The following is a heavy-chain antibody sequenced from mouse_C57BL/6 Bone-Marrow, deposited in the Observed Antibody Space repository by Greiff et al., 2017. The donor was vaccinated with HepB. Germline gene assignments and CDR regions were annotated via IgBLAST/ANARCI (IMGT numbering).Heavy chain of an antibody. Sequence: QVQLKESGPELVKPGASVKISCKASGYAFSSSWMNWVKQRPGKGLEWIGRIYPGDGDTNYNGKFKGKATLTADKSSSTAYMQLSSLTSEDSAVYFCARGAQAKDYFDYWGQGTTLTVSS. CDR1: GYAFSSSW. D-gene: IGHD3-2*02. V-gene: IGHV1-82*01. CDR3: ARGAQAKDYFDY. J-gene: IGHJ2*01. CDR2: IYPGDGDT.